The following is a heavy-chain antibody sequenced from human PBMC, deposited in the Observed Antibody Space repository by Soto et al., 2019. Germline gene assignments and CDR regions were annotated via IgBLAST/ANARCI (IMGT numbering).Heavy chain of an antibody. CDR3: ARGPSGWYVFDY. CDR2: INSDVSSA. V-gene: IGHV3-74*01. Sequence: EVQLVESGGGLVQPGGSLRLSCAGSGFTFSSYWMHWVRQAPGKGLVWVSRINSDVSSATYADSVKGRFTISRDNAKNTLYLQINSQRAEDTAVYYFARGPSGWYVFDYLGQRSIITVSS. J-gene: IGHJ4*02. D-gene: IGHD6-19*01. CDR1: GFTFSSYW.